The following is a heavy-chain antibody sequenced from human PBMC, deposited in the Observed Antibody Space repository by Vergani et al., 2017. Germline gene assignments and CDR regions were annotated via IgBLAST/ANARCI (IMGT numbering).Heavy chain of an antibody. V-gene: IGHV7-4-1*01. J-gene: IGHJ4*02. Sequence: QEQLVQSGSELKKPGASVKVSCKASGYSFNNYAIHWVRQAPGQGLEWMGWINPTTGNPTYARAFTGRFVFSLDTSISTAYLQIDSLKAEDTAVYFCARANRGRLAVGATDSWGQGTLLTVSS. CDR2: INPTTGNP. CDR1: GYSFNNYA. D-gene: IGHD6-19*01. CDR3: ARANRGRLAVGATDS.